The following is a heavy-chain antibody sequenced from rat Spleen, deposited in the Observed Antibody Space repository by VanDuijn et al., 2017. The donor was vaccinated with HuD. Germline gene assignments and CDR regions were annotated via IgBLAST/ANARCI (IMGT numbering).Heavy chain of an antibody. D-gene: IGHD1-9*01. CDR2: ISPSGGNT. CDR1: GFTFSSYD. CDR3: ARHGYNSYFDY. Sequence: EVQLVESGGALVQPGRSLKLSCAASGFTFSSYDMAWVRQAPTKGLEWVASISPSGGNTYYRDSMKGRFTVSRDNAESTLYLQMDSLRSEDTATYYCARHGYNSYFDYWGQGVMVTVSS. J-gene: IGHJ2*01. V-gene: IGHV5-25*01.